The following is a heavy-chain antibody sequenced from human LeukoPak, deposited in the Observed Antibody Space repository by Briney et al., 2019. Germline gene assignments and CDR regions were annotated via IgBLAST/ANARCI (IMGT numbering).Heavy chain of an antibody. Sequence: SSVKVSCKASVGTFSSYSISWVRQAPGQGLKWMGGIIPILCIANYAQKFQGMVTITADKSTSTAYMALSRLSSADTAVYSCARVPCSGGSCPSYFDYWGQGTLVTVSS. V-gene: IGHV1-69*04. CDR1: VGTFSSYS. D-gene: IGHD2-15*01. J-gene: IGHJ4*02. CDR3: ARVPCSGGSCPSYFDY. CDR2: IIPILCIA.